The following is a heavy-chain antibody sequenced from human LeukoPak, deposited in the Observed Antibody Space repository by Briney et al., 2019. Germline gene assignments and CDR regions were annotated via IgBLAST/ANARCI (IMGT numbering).Heavy chain of an antibody. CDR1: GFTVSSNY. D-gene: IGHD5-12*01. CDR3: ARVATGRYYYYYMDV. J-gene: IGHJ6*03. V-gene: IGHV3-66*01. Sequence: GGSLRLSCAASGFTVSSNYWSWVRQAPGKGLEWVSVIYSGGSTYYADSMKGRFTISRDNSKNTVYLQMNSLRAEDTALYHCARVATGRYYYYYMDVWGKGTTVTVSS. CDR2: IYSGGST.